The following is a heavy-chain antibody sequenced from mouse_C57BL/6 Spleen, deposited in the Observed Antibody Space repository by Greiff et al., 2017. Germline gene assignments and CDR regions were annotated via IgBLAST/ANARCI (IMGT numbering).Heavy chain of an antibody. V-gene: IGHV1-5*01. CDR2: IYPGNSDT. CDR1: GYTFTSYW. D-gene: IGHD2-3*01. CDR3: TRDDGYSLRYFDV. J-gene: IGHJ1*03. Sequence: VQLQQSGTVLARPGASVKMSCKTSGYTFTSYWMHWVKQRPGQGLAWIGAIYPGNSDTSYNQKFKGKAKLTAVTSASTAYMELSSLTNEDSAVYYCTRDDGYSLRYFDVWGTGTTVTVSS.